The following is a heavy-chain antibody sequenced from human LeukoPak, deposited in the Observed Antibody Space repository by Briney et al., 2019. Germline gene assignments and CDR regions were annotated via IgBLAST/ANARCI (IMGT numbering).Heavy chain of an antibody. CDR3: ARDRSSSWTYYFDY. CDR2: IKQDGSEK. J-gene: IGHJ4*02. Sequence: GGSLRLSCAASGFTFSGYGMHWVRQAPGKGLGWVANIKQDGSEKYYVDSVKGRFTISRDNAKNSLYLQMNSLRAEDPAVYYCARDRSSSWTYYFDYWGEGTLVTVSS. CDR1: GFTFSGYG. D-gene: IGHD6-13*01. V-gene: IGHV3-7*01.